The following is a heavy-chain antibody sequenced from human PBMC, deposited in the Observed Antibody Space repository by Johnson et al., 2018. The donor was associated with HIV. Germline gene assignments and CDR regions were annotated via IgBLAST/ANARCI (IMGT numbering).Heavy chain of an antibody. CDR2: ISWNSGSI. CDR1: GFRFDDYA. V-gene: IGHV3-9*01. CDR3: AEDMVPWFGEFPWAFDAFDF. Sequence: VQLVESGGGLVQPGKSLRLSCAASGFRFDDYAMHWVRQVSGKGLEWVSGISWNSGSIGYADSVKGRFTISRDNGKDSLSLQMNSLTNEDTGIYDCAEDMVPWFGEFPWAFDAFDFWGQGTVVTVSS. J-gene: IGHJ3*01. D-gene: IGHD3-10*01.